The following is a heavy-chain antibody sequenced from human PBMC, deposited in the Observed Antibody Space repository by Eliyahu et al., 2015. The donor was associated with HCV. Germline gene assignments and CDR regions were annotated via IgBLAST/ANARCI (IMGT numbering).Heavy chain of an antibody. D-gene: IGHD2-2*01. J-gene: IGHJ4*02. V-gene: IGHV3-23*01. Sequence: EVQLLESGGGLVQPGGSLRLSCAASGFTFXXYSMSWVRQAPGKGLEWVSAISGSGGSTYYADSVKGRFTISRDNSKNTLYLQMNSLRAEDTAVYYCAKAQPLGADIVVVPAADYWGQGTLVTVSS. CDR1: GFTFXXYS. CDR2: ISGSGGST. CDR3: AKAQPLGADIVVVPAADY.